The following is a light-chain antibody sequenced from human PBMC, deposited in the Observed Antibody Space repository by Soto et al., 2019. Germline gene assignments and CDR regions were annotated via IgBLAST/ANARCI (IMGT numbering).Light chain of an antibody. CDR3: GSYTTSSNHV. Sequence: QSARTQPASVSGSPGQSITISCTGTSSDVGAYNYVSWYQQHPGKAPKLMIYDVSHRPSGVSHRFSGSKSGNTASLTISGLQAEDEADYYCGSYTTSSNHVFGTGTKVTVL. V-gene: IGLV2-14*01. J-gene: IGLJ1*01. CDR2: DVS. CDR1: SSDVGAYNY.